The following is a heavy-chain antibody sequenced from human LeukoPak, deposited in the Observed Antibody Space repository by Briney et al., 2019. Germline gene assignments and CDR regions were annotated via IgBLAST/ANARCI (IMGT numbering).Heavy chain of an antibody. J-gene: IGHJ3*02. Sequence: PSETLSLTCTVSGGSISSFYWSWIRQPPGKGLEYIGYISYSETTSYNPSLKSRVTISVDTSKNQFSLKLTSVTAADTAVYYCARDKGLPQAFDIWGQGTMVTASS. CDR1: GGSISSFY. D-gene: IGHD5/OR15-5a*01. CDR2: ISYSETT. V-gene: IGHV4-59*01. CDR3: ARDKGLPQAFDI.